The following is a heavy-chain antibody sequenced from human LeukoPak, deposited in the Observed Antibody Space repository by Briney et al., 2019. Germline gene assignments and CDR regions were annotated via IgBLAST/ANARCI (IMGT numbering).Heavy chain of an antibody. D-gene: IGHD3-10*01. CDR3: ASRRYIWFGELSSYYYYGMDV. J-gene: IGHJ6*02. V-gene: IGHV6-1*01. Sequence: SQTLSLTCAISGDSVSSKSTAWNWIRQSPSRGLEWLGRTYYRSKWYTGYAVSVKGRITINPDTSKNQFSLKLSSVTAADTAVYYCASRRYIWFGELSSYYYYGMDVWGQGTTVTASS. CDR1: GDSVSSKSTA. CDR2: TYYRSKWYT.